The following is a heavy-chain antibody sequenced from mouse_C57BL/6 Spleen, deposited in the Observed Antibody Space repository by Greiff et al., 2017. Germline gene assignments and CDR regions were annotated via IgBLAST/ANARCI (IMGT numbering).Heavy chain of an antibody. D-gene: IGHD2-4*01. J-gene: IGHJ2*01. CDR2: ISSGGDYI. CDR1: GFTFSSYA. V-gene: IGHV5-9-1*02. CDR3: TRTITYFDY. Sequence: EVQLVESGAGLVKPGGSLKLSCAASGFTFSSYAMSWVRQTPGKRLEWVAYISSGGDYIYYADTVKGRFTISRDNARNTLYLQRSSLKSEDTAMYYCTRTITYFDYWGQGTTLTVSS.